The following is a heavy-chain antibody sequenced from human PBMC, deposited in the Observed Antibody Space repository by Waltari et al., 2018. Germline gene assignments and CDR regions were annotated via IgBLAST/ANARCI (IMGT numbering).Heavy chain of an antibody. CDR3: ARDRGRGLFLDS. V-gene: IGHV4-4*02. D-gene: IGHD2-15*01. Sequence: QLQLQESGPGLVKPSGTLSLTCVVSGDSMSGNSWWSWVRQSPDKGLEWIGQAHRSGRTNYNPSFARRAIVSLDTSMNQLSLRILSATAADTAVYYCARDRGRGLFLDSWGQGTLVTVSP. CDR2: AHRSGRT. J-gene: IGHJ4*02. CDR1: GDSMSGNSW.